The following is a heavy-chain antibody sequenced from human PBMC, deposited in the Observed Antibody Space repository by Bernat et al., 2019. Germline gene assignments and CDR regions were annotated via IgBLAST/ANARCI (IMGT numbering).Heavy chain of an antibody. J-gene: IGHJ4*02. V-gene: IGHV1-3*01. CDR2: INAGNGNT. Sequence: QVQLVQSGAEVKKPGASVKVFCKASGFTFTSYAMHWVRQAPGQRLEWMGWINAGNGNTKYSQKFQGRVTITRDTSASTAYMELSSLRSEDTAVYYCARERGWGSSYYFDYWGQVPLVTVSS. CDR1: GFTFTSYA. CDR3: ARERGWGSSYYFDY. D-gene: IGHD3-16*01.